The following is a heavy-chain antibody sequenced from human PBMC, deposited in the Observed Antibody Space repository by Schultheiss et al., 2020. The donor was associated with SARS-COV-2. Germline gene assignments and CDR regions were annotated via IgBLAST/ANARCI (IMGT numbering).Heavy chain of an antibody. D-gene: IGHD1-26*01. CDR1: GYTFTSYG. Sequence: ASVKVSCKASGYTFTSYGISWVRQAPGQGLEWMGWISAYNGNTNYAQKFQGWVTMTRDTSISTAYMELRRLRSDDTAVYYCAREVSTLSEVYGMDVWGQGTTVTVSS. CDR2: ISAYNGNT. J-gene: IGHJ6*02. V-gene: IGHV1-18*01. CDR3: AREVSTLSEVYGMDV.